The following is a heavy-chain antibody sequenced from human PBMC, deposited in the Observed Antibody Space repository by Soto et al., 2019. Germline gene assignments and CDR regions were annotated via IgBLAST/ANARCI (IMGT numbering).Heavy chain of an antibody. J-gene: IGHJ4*02. CDR1: GGSISSGGYY. V-gene: IGHV4-31*03. CDR2: IYYSGST. CDR3: TESIAVAGRFDY. D-gene: IGHD6-19*01. Sequence: QVQLQESGPGLVKPSQTLSLTCTVSGGSISSGGYYWSWIRQHPGKGLEWIGYIYYSGSTYYNPSLKSRVTISVDTSKNQFSLKLSSVTAADTAVYYCTESIAVAGRFDYWGQGTLVTVSS.